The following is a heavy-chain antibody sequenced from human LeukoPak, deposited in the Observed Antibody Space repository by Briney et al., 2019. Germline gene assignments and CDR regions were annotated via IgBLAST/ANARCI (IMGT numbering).Heavy chain of an antibody. J-gene: IGHJ4*02. Sequence: ASVKVSCKASGYTFTGYYMHWVRQAPGQGLEWMGWISAYNGNTNYAQKLQGRVTMTTDTSTSTAYMELRSLRSDDTAVYYCARDLPHSHYYDSSGYPDYWGQGTLVTVSS. CDR2: ISAYNGNT. V-gene: IGHV1-18*04. CDR1: GYTFTGYY. CDR3: ARDLPHSHYYDSSGYPDY. D-gene: IGHD3-22*01.